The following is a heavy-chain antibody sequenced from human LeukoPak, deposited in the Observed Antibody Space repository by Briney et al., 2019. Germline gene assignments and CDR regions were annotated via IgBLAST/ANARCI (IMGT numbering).Heavy chain of an antibody. D-gene: IGHD1-26*01. CDR2: INPSSGGT. V-gene: IGHV1-2*02. CDR1: GYTFTGYY. J-gene: IGHJ3*02. CDR3: ARLVGATDAFDI. Sequence: ASVKVSCKASGYTFTGYYMHWVRQAPGQGLEWMGWINPSSGGTNYAQKFQGRVTMTRDTSISTAYMELGRLRSDDTAVYYCARLVGATDAFDIWGQGTMVTVSS.